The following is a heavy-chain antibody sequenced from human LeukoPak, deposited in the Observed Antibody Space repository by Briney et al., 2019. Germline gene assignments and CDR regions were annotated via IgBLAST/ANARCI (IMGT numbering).Heavy chain of an antibody. CDR2: VSYSRNT. CDR1: GASITSTTYY. V-gene: IGHV4-39*01. D-gene: IGHD4-17*01. J-gene: IGHJ4*02. Sequence: SETLSLACTVSGASITSTTYYWDWIRQPPGKGLEWIGSVSYSRNTYNPSLKGRATISVDTSKNQFSLTLNSVTAADTAVYYCARAENGDYSVYWGQGTLVTVSS. CDR3: ARAENGDYSVY.